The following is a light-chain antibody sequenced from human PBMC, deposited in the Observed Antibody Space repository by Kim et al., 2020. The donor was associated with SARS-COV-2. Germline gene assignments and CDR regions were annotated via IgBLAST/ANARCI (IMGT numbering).Light chain of an antibody. Sequence: AAGKTARITCGGNNIGSKSVHWYQQKPGQAPVLVIYYDSDRPSGIPERFSGSNSGNTATLTISRVEAGDEADYYCQVWDSSSDHPVFGGGTQLTV. CDR2: YDS. CDR3: QVWDSSSDHPV. V-gene: IGLV3-21*04. CDR1: NIGSKS. J-gene: IGLJ3*02.